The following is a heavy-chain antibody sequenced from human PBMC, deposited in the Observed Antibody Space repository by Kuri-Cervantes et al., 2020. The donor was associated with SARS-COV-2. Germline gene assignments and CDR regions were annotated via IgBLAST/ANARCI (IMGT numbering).Heavy chain of an antibody. Sequence: GGSLRLSCAASGFTFSSYSMNWVRQAPGKGLEWVSSISSSSSYIYYADSVKGRFTISRDNAKNSLYLQMNSLRAKDTAVYYCARVAGDPYYFDYWGQGTLVTVSS. D-gene: IGHD7-27*01. V-gene: IGHV3-21*01. J-gene: IGHJ4*02. CDR3: ARVAGDPYYFDY. CDR2: ISSSSSYI. CDR1: GFTFSSYS.